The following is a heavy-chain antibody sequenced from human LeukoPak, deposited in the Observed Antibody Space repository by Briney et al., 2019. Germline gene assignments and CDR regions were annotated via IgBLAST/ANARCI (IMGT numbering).Heavy chain of an antibody. V-gene: IGHV4-59*01. CDR3: ARSSGYDRILFDY. CDR1: GGSISSYY. D-gene: IGHD5-12*01. CDR2: IYYSGST. Sequence: SETLSLTCTVSGGSISSYYWSWIRQPPGKGLEWIGYIYYSGSTNYNPSLKSRVTISVDTSKNQFSLKLSSVTAADTAVYYCARSSGYDRILFDYWGQGTLVTVSP. J-gene: IGHJ4*02.